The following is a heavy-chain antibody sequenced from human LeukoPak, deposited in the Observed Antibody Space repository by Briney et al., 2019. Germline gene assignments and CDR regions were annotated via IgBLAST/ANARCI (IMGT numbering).Heavy chain of an antibody. V-gene: IGHV6-1*01. CDR3: ARATSMNFDY. CDR1: GDSVSSNSVT. Sequence: SQTLSLTCAISGDSVSSNSVTWNWIRQSPSRGLEWLGRTYYRSQWKTDYSASVKSRIAVTPDTSKNQFSLQLNSVTPEDTAVYYCARATSMNFDYWAQGALVTVSS. CDR2: TYYRSQWKT. J-gene: IGHJ4*02.